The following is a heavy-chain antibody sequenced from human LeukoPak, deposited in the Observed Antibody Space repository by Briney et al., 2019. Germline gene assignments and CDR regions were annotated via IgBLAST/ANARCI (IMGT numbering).Heavy chain of an antibody. V-gene: IGHV3-23*01. J-gene: IGHJ3*02. Sequence: PGGSLRLSCEASGFTFSSYAMNWVRQAPGKGLEWVSAISGSGSYTYYADSVRGRFTISRDNSNNTLYLQMNSLRAEDTAVYYCAKDYYGSSGRRRDDAFDIWGQGTMVTVSS. D-gene: IGHD3-22*01. CDR1: GFTFSSYA. CDR3: AKDYYGSSGRRRDDAFDI. CDR2: ISGSGSYT.